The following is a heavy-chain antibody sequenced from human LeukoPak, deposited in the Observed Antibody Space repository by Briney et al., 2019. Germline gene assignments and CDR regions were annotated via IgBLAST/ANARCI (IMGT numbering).Heavy chain of an antibody. V-gene: IGHV3-11*01. Sequence: GGSLRLSCAASGFTFSDYYMSWIRQAPGKGLEWVSYISSSGSTIYYADSVKGRFTISRDNAKNSLYLQMNSLRAEDTAVYYCARGITIFGVVIINYYGMDVWGQGTTVTVSS. CDR2: ISSSGSTI. J-gene: IGHJ6*02. CDR1: GFTFSDYY. D-gene: IGHD3-3*01. CDR3: ARGITIFGVVIINYYGMDV.